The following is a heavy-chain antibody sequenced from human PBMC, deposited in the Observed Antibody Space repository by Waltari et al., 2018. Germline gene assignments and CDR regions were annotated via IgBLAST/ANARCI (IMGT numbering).Heavy chain of an antibody. V-gene: IGHV1-2*04. Sequence: MQLVQSGAEVKKPGASVKVSCKASGYTFTGYYMHWVRQAPGQGLEWMGWINPNSGGTNYAQKFQGWVTMTRDTSISTAYMELSRLRSDDTAVYYCARDQKEIGSWFSGAYYYYYYGMDVWGQGTTVTVSS. CDR2: INPNSGGT. D-gene: IGHD6-13*01. J-gene: IGHJ6*02. CDR1: GYTFTGYY. CDR3: ARDQKEIGSWFSGAYYYYYYGMDV.